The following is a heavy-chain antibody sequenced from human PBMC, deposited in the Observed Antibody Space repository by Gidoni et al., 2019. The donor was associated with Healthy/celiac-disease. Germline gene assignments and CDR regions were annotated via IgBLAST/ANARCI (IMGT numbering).Heavy chain of an antibody. CDR1: GFTFSRYA. V-gene: IGHV3-64*01. CDR2: ISSNGGST. Sequence: EVQLVESGGGLVQPGGSLSLSCAAAGFTFSRYAMRWGRQAPGKGLEYVPAISSNGGSTYYANSLKGRFTFSRDNSNNPLYLQMCSLRAEDMAVYYCARGCYYGSGSYYVYWGQGTLVTVSS. D-gene: IGHD3-10*01. J-gene: IGHJ4*02. CDR3: ARGCYYGSGSYYVY.